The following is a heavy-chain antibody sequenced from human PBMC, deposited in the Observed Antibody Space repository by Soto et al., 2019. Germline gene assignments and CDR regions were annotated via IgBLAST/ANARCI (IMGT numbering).Heavy chain of an antibody. CDR2: ISGSGGST. Sequence: PGGSLRLSCAASGFTFSSYAMSWVRQAPGKGLGWVSAISGSGGSTYYADSVKGRFTISRDNSKNTLYLQMNSLRAEDTAVYYCANYGSGSSMRFDPWGQGTLVTVSS. CDR3: ANYGSGSSMRFDP. J-gene: IGHJ5*02. CDR1: GFTFSSYA. D-gene: IGHD3-10*01. V-gene: IGHV3-23*01.